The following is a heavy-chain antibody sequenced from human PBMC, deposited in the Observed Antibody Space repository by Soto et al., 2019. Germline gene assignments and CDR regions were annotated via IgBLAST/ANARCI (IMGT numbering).Heavy chain of an antibody. CDR3: ARSNDYGDSKLDY. CDR2: IYYSGST. CDR1: RGSISSGGYY. Sequence: SETASLTCTVPRGSISSGGYYWTLFRPHPGKGLAWIGYIYYSGSTYSNPSLKSRVTISVDTPKNQFSLKLSSVTAADTAVYYCARSNDYGDSKLDYWGQGTLVTVSS. V-gene: IGHV4-31*03. J-gene: IGHJ4*02. D-gene: IGHD4-17*01.